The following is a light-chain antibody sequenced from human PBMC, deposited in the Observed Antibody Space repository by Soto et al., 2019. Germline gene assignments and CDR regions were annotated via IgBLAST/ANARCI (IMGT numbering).Light chain of an antibody. CDR2: AAS. CDR1: QSISSY. Sequence: DIQMTQSPSSLSASVGDRVTITCRASQSISSYLNWYQQKPGKAPKXLIYAASSLQSGVPSRFSGSGAGTDGTITISGLQPEDGETYDGQQSYGTPPTFGQGTRLEIK. J-gene: IGKJ5*01. CDR3: QQSYGTPPT. V-gene: IGKV1-39*01.